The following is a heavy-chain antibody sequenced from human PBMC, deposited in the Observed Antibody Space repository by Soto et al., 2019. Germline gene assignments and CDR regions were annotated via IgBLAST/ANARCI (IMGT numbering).Heavy chain of an antibody. V-gene: IGHV1-2*02. D-gene: IGHD6-6*01. Sequence: XSVKVSCKGSVYSFTCYYMHWVRQAPGQGLEWMGWINPNSGGTNYAQKFQGRVTMTRDTSISTAYMELSRLRSDDTAVYYCARDGITAARDFDYWGQGTLVTVSS. J-gene: IGHJ4*02. CDR2: INPNSGGT. CDR3: ARDGITAARDFDY. CDR1: VYSFTCYY.